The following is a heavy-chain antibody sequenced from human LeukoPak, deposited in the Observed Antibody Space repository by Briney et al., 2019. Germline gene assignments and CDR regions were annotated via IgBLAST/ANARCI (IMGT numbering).Heavy chain of an antibody. J-gene: IGHJ4*02. V-gene: IGHV1-46*01. CDR3: ARDVSGGNCLFDY. CDR1: GYTFTSYY. Sequence: ASVPVSCQASGYTFTSYYMHWVRQAPGQGLEWMGIINPSGGSTSYAQKFQGRVTMTRDTSTSTVYMELTSLRSEDTAVYYCARDVSGGNCLFDYWGQGTLVTVSS. CDR2: INPSGGST. D-gene: IGHD2-15*01.